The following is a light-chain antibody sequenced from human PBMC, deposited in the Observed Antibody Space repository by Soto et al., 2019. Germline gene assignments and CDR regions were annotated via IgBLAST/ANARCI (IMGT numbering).Light chain of an antibody. Sequence: EIGLTQSPGTLSLSPGERATLSCRASQSVSNNYLAWYQQKPGQAPRLLIYGASNRATGIPDRFSGSGSGTDFTLTISRLEPEDFAVYYCHQDSNSPLTFGGGTKVDIK. CDR3: HQDSNSPLT. CDR2: GAS. CDR1: QSVSNNY. J-gene: IGKJ4*01. V-gene: IGKV3-20*01.